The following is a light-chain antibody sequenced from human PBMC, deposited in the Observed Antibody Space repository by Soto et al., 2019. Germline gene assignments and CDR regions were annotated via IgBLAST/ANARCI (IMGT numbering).Light chain of an antibody. Sequence: DIPMTQSPSSLSASVGDRVTITCRASQYISTYLNWYQQKPGKAPNLLIYAASSLQSGVPSRFSGSESGTDFTLTISSLQPEDFATYYCQQSYSTPWTFGQGTKVEIK. V-gene: IGKV1-39*01. CDR1: QYISTY. J-gene: IGKJ1*01. CDR2: AAS. CDR3: QQSYSTPWT.